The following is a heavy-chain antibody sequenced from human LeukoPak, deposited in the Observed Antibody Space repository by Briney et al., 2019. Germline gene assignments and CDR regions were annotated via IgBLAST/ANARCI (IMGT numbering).Heavy chain of an antibody. Sequence: GGSLRLSCAASGFTFSSYWMTWVRQAPGKGLELVANIKEDGSEKYYVDSVKGRFTISRDNAKNSLYLQINSLRAEDTAVYYCARVDYYDSSGYYPNAFDIWGQGTMVTVSS. J-gene: IGHJ3*02. CDR3: ARVDYYDSSGYYPNAFDI. D-gene: IGHD3-22*01. V-gene: IGHV3-7*01. CDR2: IKEDGSEK. CDR1: GFTFSSYW.